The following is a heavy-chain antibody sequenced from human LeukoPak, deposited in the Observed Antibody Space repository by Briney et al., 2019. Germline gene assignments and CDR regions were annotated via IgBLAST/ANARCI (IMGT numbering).Heavy chain of an antibody. CDR1: GFTFSSYS. D-gene: IGHD6-6*01. CDR2: ISSSSSYI. J-gene: IGHJ4*02. V-gene: IGHV3-21*01. Sequence: GSLRLSCAASGFTFSSYSMNWVRQAPGKGLEWVSSISSSSSYIYYADSVKGRFTISRDNAKNSLYLQMNSLRAEDTAVYYCARGGRGYSSSSDYWGQGTLVTVSS. CDR3: ARGGRGYSSSSDY.